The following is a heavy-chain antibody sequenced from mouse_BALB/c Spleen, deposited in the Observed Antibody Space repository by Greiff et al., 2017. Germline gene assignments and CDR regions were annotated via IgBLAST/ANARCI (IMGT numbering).Heavy chain of an antibody. CDR3: AREGPRDAMDY. Sequence: EVHLVESGGGLVKPGGSLKLSCAASGFTFSSYAMSWVRQTPEKRLEWVASISSGGSTYYPDSVKGRFTISRDNARNILYLQMSSLRSEDTAMYYCAREGPRDAMDYWGQGTSVTVSS. J-gene: IGHJ4*01. V-gene: IGHV5-6-5*01. CDR1: GFTFSSYA. CDR2: ISSGGST.